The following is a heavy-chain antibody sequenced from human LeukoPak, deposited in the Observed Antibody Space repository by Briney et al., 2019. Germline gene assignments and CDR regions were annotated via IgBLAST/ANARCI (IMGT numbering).Heavy chain of an antibody. Sequence: ASVKVSCKASGYTFTGYYMHWVRQAPGQGLEWMGWINPNSGGTNYAQKFQGRVAMTRDTSISTAYMELSRLRSDDTAVYYCARVGSSSYYIDYWGQGTLVTVSS. D-gene: IGHD6-6*01. J-gene: IGHJ4*02. CDR2: INPNSGGT. CDR3: ARVGSSSYYIDY. CDR1: GYTFTGYY. V-gene: IGHV1-2*02.